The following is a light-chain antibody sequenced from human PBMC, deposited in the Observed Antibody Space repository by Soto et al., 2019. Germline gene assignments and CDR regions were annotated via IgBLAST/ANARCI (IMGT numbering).Light chain of an antibody. CDR1: QSISNW. CDR3: QQYSYYST. Sequence: DIQLTQSPSNLSASVGDRVTITCRASQSISNWLAWYQQKPGEAPNLLIYKESTLESGVPSRFSGSGYGTEFALTISSLQPEDFATYYCQQYSYYSTFGQGTKVDIK. V-gene: IGKV1-5*03. J-gene: IGKJ1*01. CDR2: KES.